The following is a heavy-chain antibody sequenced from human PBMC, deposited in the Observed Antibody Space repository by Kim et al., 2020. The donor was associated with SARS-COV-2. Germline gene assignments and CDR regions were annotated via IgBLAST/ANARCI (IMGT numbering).Heavy chain of an antibody. V-gene: IGHV4-34*01. J-gene: IGHJ5*02. Sequence: SIPSLKSQVTISVDAAKNQFSLKLSSVTAADTAVYYCARGRYGSRGRFDPWGQGTLVTVSS. D-gene: IGHD6-13*01. CDR3: ARGRYGSRGRFDP.